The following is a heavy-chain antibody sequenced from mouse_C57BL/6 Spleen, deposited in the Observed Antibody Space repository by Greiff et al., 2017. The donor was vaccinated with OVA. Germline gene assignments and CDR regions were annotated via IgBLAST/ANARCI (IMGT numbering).Heavy chain of an antibody. CDR1: GYTFTSYW. V-gene: IGHV1-55*01. Sequence: QVQLQQPGAELVKPGASVKMSCKASGYTFTSYWITWVKQRPGQGLEWIGDIYPGSGSTNYNEKFKSKATMTVDTNTSTAYMQISSLTAEDSAVYYCARGESGNYGMDYWGKGTSVTVSS. D-gene: IGHD2-1*01. CDR3: ARGESGNYGMDY. J-gene: IGHJ4*01. CDR2: IYPGSGST.